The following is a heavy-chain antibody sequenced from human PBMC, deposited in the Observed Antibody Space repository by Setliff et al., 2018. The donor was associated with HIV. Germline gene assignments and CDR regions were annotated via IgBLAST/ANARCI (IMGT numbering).Heavy chain of an antibody. Sequence: SETLSLTCTVSGGSISSYYWSWIRQPPGKGLEWIGYIYYSGSTNYNPSLKSRVTISVDTSKNQFSLKLSSVTAADTAVYYCARRRYSSSGKYFDYWGQGTLVTVSS. CDR1: GGSISSYY. V-gene: IGHV4-59*08. CDR2: IYYSGST. J-gene: IGHJ4*02. D-gene: IGHD6-13*01. CDR3: ARRRYSSSGKYFDY.